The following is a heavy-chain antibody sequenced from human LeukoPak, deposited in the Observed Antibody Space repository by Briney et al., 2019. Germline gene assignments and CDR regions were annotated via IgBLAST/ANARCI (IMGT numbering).Heavy chain of an antibody. CDR3: ARDVRGSSVWYVNPDFDY. V-gene: IGHV1-18*01. J-gene: IGHJ4*02. CDR2: ISAYNGNT. CDR1: GYTFTSYG. D-gene: IGHD6-19*01. Sequence: ASVKVSCKASGYTFTSYGISWVRQAPGQGLEWMGWISAYNGNTNYAQRLQGRVTMTTDTSTSTAYMELRSLRSDDTAVYYCARDVRGSSVWYVNPDFDYWGQGTLVTVSS.